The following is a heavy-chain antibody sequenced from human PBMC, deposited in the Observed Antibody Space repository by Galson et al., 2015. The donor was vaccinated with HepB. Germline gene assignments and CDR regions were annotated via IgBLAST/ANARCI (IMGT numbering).Heavy chain of an antibody. J-gene: IGHJ4*02. CDR2: IKSKSDGGTT. Sequence: SLRLSCAASGFSFSDDWMSWVRQAPGKGPEWVARIKSKSDGGTTDYAAPVRGRFSISRDDATNTLYLEMSSLRTDDTAVYYCVPHHCSPASCYAFYAYWGQGALVTVSS. CDR1: GFSFSDDW. V-gene: IGHV3-15*01. CDR3: VPHHCSPASCYAFYAY. D-gene: IGHD2-2*01.